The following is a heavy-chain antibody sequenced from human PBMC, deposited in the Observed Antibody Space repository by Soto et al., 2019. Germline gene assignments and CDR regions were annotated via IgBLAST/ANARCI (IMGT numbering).Heavy chain of an antibody. J-gene: IGHJ6*02. CDR3: TTGGSRITIFGVVSGRYGMDV. Sequence: PGGSLRLSCAASGFTFSNAWMNWVRQAPGKGLEWVGRIKSKTDGGTTDYAAPVKGRFTISRDDSKNTLYLQMNSLKTEDTAVYYCTTGGSRITIFGVVSGRYGMDVWGQGTTVTVSS. CDR1: GFTFSNAW. V-gene: IGHV3-15*07. CDR2: IKSKTDGGTT. D-gene: IGHD3-3*01.